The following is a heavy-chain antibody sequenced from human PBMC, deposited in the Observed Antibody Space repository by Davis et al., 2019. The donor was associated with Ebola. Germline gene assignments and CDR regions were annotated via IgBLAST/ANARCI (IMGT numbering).Heavy chain of an antibody. J-gene: IGHJ4*02. CDR2: MNPNSGNT. D-gene: IGHD2-2*01. CDR1: GYTFTNYD. V-gene: IGHV1-8*01. Sequence: AASVKVSCKASGYTFTNYDLNWVRQATGQGLEWMGWMNPNSGNTGYAQKFQGRVTMTRNTSISTAYMELSSLRSEDTAVYYCARGPESCRSFTCPYYFDSWGQGTLVAVSS. CDR3: ARGPESCRSFTCPYYFDS.